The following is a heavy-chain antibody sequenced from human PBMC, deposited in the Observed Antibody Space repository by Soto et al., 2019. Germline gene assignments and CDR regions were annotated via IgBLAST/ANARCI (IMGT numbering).Heavy chain of an antibody. CDR3: ARNNYDSSGTAVDV. V-gene: IGHV4-31*03. CDR2: IYYSVST. Sequence: QVQLQESGPGLVKPSQTLSLTCTVSGGSISSGGYYWSWIRQHPGKGLEWIGYIYYSVSTYYNPAIKSRVTISVDTSKNQFSLKLSSVTAADTAVYYCARNNYDSSGTAVDVWGQGTTVTVSS. CDR1: GGSISSGGYY. J-gene: IGHJ6*02. D-gene: IGHD3-22*01.